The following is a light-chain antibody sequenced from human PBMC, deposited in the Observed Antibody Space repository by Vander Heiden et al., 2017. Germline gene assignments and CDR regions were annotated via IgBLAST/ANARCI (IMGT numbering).Light chain of an antibody. CDR3: QSLDSGLRTWV. V-gene: IGLV1-40*01. J-gene: IGLJ3*02. Sequence: SVLTPPPSVSGAPGPRVTLSCTGTPPHIGGPYDVHWYQQLPGSAPKLRIYGNNNRPSVVPDRFAGSKSGTSASLAITGLQAEDEADYYCQSLDSGLRTWVFGGGTKVTVL. CDR1: PPHIGGPYD. CDR2: GNN.